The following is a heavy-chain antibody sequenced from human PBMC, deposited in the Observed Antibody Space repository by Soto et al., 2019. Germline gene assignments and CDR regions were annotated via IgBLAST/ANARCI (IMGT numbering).Heavy chain of an antibody. V-gene: IGHV3-23*01. Sequence: PGGSLRLSCAASGFTFSSYAMSWVRQAPGKGLEWVSAISGSGGSTYYADSVKGRFTISRDNSKNTLYLQMNSLRAEDTAVYYCAKDATYYYDSSGSDPFFDYWGQGTLVTVSS. CDR1: GFTFSSYA. D-gene: IGHD3-22*01. J-gene: IGHJ4*02. CDR3: AKDATYYYDSSGSDPFFDY. CDR2: ISGSGGST.